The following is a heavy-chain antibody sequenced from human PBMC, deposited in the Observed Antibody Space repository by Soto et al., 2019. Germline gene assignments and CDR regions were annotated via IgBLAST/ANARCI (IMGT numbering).Heavy chain of an antibody. CDR3: ARDRGYTGYEFAY. J-gene: IGHJ4*02. CDR1: GFTFSRYA. Sequence: EVQLVESGGGLVQPGGSLRLSCAASGFTFSRYAMNWIRQAPGKGLEWVSYINHDSGTIYYADSVKGRFTISRDNANNLLSLQMNSLRAEDTAVDYCARDRGYTGYEFAYWGQGTLVTVSS. CDR2: INHDSGTI. V-gene: IGHV3-48*01. D-gene: IGHD5-12*01.